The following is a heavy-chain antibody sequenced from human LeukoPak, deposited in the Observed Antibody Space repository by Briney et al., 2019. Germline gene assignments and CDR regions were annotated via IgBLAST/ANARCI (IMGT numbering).Heavy chain of an antibody. CDR1: GYTFTGYY. J-gene: IGHJ6*02. V-gene: IGHV1-2*04. CDR3: ARQGSSSWTPGGYYYYYGMDV. Sequence: ASVTVSCKASGYTFTGYYMHWVRQAPGQGLEWMGWINPNSGGTNYAQKFQGWVTMTRDTSISTAYMELSRLRSDDTAVYYCARQGSSSWTPGGYYYYYGMDVWGQGTTVTVSS. CDR2: INPNSGGT. D-gene: IGHD6-13*01.